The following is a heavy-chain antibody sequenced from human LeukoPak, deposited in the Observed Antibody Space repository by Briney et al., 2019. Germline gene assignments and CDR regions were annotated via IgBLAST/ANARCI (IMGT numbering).Heavy chain of an antibody. CDR3: AAGGYCSGGRCPGFDP. J-gene: IGHJ5*02. Sequence: GGSLRLSCAASGFTFDDYGMSCVRQAPGKGLEWVAGINWSGDSTGYADSVKGRFTISRHNAKNSLYLQMNSLRAEDTALYHCAAGGYCSGGRCPGFDPWGQGTLVIVSS. CDR1: GFTFDDYG. D-gene: IGHD2-15*01. V-gene: IGHV3-20*01. CDR2: INWSGDST.